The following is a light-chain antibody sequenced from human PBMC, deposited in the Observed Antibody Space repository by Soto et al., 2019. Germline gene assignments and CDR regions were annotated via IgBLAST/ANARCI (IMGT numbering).Light chain of an antibody. J-gene: IGKJ4*01. V-gene: IGKV3-11*01. Sequence: EIVLTQSPATLSLSPGERATLSCRASQSVSNYLPWFQQKPGQAPRLLIYVASNRATGIPARFSGSGSGTDFTITISSLEPEDFAVYYCQQRSSWPLLTFGGGTKVEI. CDR2: VAS. CDR1: QSVSNY. CDR3: QQRSSWPLLT.